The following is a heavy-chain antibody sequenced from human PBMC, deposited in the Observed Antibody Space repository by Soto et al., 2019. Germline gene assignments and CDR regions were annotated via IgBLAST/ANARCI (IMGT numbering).Heavy chain of an antibody. CDR1: GGSISSSSYY. V-gene: IGHV4-30-4*08. Sequence: PSETLSLTCTVSGGSISSSSYYWGWIRQPPGKGLGWIGYIFYSGSTYYNPSLKSRVTISVDTSKNQFSLKLSSVTAADTAVYYCAHYFNGRAFDIWGQGTMVTVS. CDR2: IFYSGST. CDR3: AHYFNGRAFDI. D-gene: IGHD3-10*01. J-gene: IGHJ3*02.